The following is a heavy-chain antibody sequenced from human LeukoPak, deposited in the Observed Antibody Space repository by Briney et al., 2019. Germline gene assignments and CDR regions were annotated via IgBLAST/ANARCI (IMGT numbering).Heavy chain of an antibody. CDR2: IYSGGGA. J-gene: IGHJ6*02. V-gene: IGHV3-66*01. Sequence: GGSLRLSCAVSGFTVSSNYMSWVRQAPGKGLEWVSVIYSGGGAYYADSVKGRFTISRDYSKKTLYLQMNSLRAEDTAVYYCARDLENGYHDILTGYYSSAMDVRGQGTTVTVSS. D-gene: IGHD3-9*01. CDR3: ARDLENGYHDILTGYYSSAMDV. CDR1: GFTVSSNY.